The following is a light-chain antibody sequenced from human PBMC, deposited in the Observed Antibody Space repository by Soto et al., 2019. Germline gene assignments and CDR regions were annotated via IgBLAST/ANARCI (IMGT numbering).Light chain of an antibody. CDR3: AAWDDSLNGPVV. J-gene: IGLJ2*01. Sequence: QSVLTQPPSASGTPGQRVTISCSGSSSNIGTNTVNWYQQLPGTAPKPLIYSNNQRPSGVPDRFPGSKSGTSASLAISGLQSEDEADYYCAAWDDSLNGPVVFGGGTKLTVL. V-gene: IGLV1-44*01. CDR1: SSNIGTNT. CDR2: SNN.